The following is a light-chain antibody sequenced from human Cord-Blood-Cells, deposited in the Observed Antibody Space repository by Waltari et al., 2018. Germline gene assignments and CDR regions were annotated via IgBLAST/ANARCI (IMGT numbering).Light chain of an antibody. V-gene: IGLV3-27*01. CDR2: KDS. Sequence: SYELTQPSSVSVSPGQTARITCSGDVLAKKYARWFQQKPGQAPVMVIYKDSERPSVMPERFAGSSSGTTVTLTISGAQVEDEADYYCYSAADNNLVFGGGTKLTVL. CDR1: VLAKKY. CDR3: YSAADNNLV. J-gene: IGLJ3*02.